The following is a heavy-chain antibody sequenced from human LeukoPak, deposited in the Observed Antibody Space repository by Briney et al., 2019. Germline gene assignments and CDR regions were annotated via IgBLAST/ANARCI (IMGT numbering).Heavy chain of an antibody. Sequence: ASVKVSCKASGYTFTSYGISWVRQAPGQGLEWVGWISAYNGNTNYAQKLQGRVTMTTDTSTSTAYMELRSLRSDDTAVYYCARVSLSGYYPSFDYWGQGTLVTVSS. CDR1: GYTFTSYG. CDR2: ISAYNGNT. V-gene: IGHV1-18*01. D-gene: IGHD3-22*01. CDR3: ARVSLSGYYPSFDY. J-gene: IGHJ4*02.